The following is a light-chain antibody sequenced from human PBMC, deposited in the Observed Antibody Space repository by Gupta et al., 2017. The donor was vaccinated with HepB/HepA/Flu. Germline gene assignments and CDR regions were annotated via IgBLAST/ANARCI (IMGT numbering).Light chain of an antibody. J-gene: IGLJ1*01. CDR3: NSRDSSGNHSYV. Sequence: SSELTQDPAVSVALVQTVRITCQGDSLRSYYASWYQQKPGQAPVLVIYGKNNRPSGIPDRFSGSSSGNTASLTITGAQAEDEADYYCNSRDSSGNHSYVFGTGTKVPFL. CDR1: SLRSYY. V-gene: IGLV3-19*01. CDR2: GKN.